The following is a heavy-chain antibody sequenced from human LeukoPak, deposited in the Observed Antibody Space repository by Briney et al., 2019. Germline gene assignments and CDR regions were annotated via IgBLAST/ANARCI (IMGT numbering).Heavy chain of an antibody. J-gene: IGHJ4*02. Sequence: PGGSLRLSCAASGFTFDAYAMHWVRQAPGKGLEWVSGISWNGGGMGYAVSVKGRFTISRDNAKNSLYLQMNSLRAEDTAVYYCARFLFDYWGQGTLVTVSS. V-gene: IGHV3-9*01. CDR1: GFTFDAYA. D-gene: IGHD2/OR15-2a*01. CDR3: ARFLFDY. CDR2: ISWNGGGM.